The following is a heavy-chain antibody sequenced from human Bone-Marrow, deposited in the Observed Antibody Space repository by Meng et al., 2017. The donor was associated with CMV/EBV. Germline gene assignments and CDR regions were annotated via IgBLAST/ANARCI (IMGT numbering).Heavy chain of an antibody. CDR1: GFTFSSYG. CDR3: AREIYSHRAGCGTDV. D-gene: IGHD5-18*01. V-gene: IGHV3-30*02. J-gene: IGHJ6*02. Sequence: GESLKISCAASGFTFSSYGMHWVRQAPGKGLEWVAFIRYDGSNKYYADSVKGRFTISRDNSKNTLYLQMNTLRVEDTAVYYCAREIYSHRAGCGTDVWGQGTTVTVSS. CDR2: IRYDGSNK.